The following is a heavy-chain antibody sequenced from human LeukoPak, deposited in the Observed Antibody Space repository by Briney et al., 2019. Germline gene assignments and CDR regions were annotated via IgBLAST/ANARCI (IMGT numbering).Heavy chain of an antibody. CDR1: GGSFSGYY. CDR3: ARGGIYYDYVWGSYRPRPLGY. CDR2: INHSESA. V-gene: IGHV4-34*01. J-gene: IGHJ4*02. Sequence: SETLSLTCAVYGGSFSGYYWSWIRQPPGKGLEWIGEINHSESANYNPSLKSRVTISVDTSKNQFSLKLSSVTAADTAVYYCARGGIYYDYVWGSYRPRPLGYWGQGTLVTVSS. D-gene: IGHD3-16*02.